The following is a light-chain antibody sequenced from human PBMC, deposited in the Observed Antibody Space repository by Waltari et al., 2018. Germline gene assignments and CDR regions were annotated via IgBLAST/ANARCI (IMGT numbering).Light chain of an antibody. Sequence: QSALPQPPSASGSPGQSVTISCTGTSSVFGNYNFVSWYQQHPGKAPKVIIYEVTKRSSGVPDRFSGSKSGNTASLTVSGLQAEDEADYYCSSFAGRWVFGGGTKLTVL. J-gene: IGLJ3*02. CDR2: EVT. V-gene: IGLV2-8*01. CDR3: SSFAGRWV. CDR1: SSVFGNYNF.